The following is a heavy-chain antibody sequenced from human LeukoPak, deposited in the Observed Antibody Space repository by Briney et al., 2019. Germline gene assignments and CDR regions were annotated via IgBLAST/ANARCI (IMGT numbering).Heavy chain of an antibody. Sequence: GGSLRLSCAASGFTFSDSWMSWVRQAPGKGREGGANMNQDGSEKAYVDSVKGRFTISRDNARNSLYLQMGSLTAEDTAVYYCATYTHWVAGDVWGQGTTVTVSS. CDR3: ATYTHWVAGDV. D-gene: IGHD3-16*01. J-gene: IGHJ6*02. CDR1: GFTFSDSW. V-gene: IGHV3-7*01. CDR2: MNQDGSEK.